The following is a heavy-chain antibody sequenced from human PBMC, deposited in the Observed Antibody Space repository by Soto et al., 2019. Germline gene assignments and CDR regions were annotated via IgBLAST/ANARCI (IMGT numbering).Heavy chain of an antibody. CDR3: ARGDSTDCSNGVCSFFYNHDMDV. CDR1: GYTFTDYH. Sequence: QVQLVQSGAEVKKPGASVTVSCKASGYTFTDYHIHWVRQAPGQGLEWLGRINPKSGGTSTAQKFQGWVTMTPDTSISTASMELTRLTSDDTAIYYCARGDSTDCSNGVCSFFYNHDMDVWGQGTTVTVSS. J-gene: IGHJ6*02. D-gene: IGHD2-8*01. V-gene: IGHV1-2*04. CDR2: INPKSGGT.